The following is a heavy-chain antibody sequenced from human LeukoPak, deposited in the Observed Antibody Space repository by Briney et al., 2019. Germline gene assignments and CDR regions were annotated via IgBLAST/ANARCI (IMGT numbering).Heavy chain of an antibody. CDR2: IYYSGST. D-gene: IGHD5-18*01. Sequence: SETLSLTCTVSGGSISSSSYYWGWIRQPPGKGLEWIESIYYSGSTYYNPSLKSRVTISVDTSKNQFSLKLSSVTAADTAVYYCARDSRYSYGSDAFDIWGQGTMVTVSS. CDR1: GGSISSSSYY. CDR3: ARDSRYSYGSDAFDI. J-gene: IGHJ3*02. V-gene: IGHV4-39*07.